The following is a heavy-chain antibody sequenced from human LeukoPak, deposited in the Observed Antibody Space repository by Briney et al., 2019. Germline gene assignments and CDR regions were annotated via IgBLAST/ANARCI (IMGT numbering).Heavy chain of an antibody. V-gene: IGHV2-5*02. J-gene: IGHJ4*02. D-gene: IGHD3-16*01. Sequence: SGPTLVNPTQTLTLTCTFSGFSLSTSGVGVGWIRQPPGKALEWLALIYWEDDKRYSPSLRTTLTITKDTSKNQVVLTMTNMDPVDTATYYCTHWRSYRYFDYWGQGTLVTVSS. CDR2: IYWEDDK. CDR1: GFSLSTSGVG. CDR3: THWRSYRYFDY.